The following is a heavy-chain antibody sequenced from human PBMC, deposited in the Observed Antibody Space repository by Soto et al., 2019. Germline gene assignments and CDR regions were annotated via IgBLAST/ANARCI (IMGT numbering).Heavy chain of an antibody. J-gene: IGHJ5*02. CDR2: ISGRGDNT. CDR3: AKDVVVVVTASNWFDP. Sequence: EVRLLESGGGWVQPGGSLRLSCAASGFTFNSYAMNWVRQAPGKGLEWVSGISGRGDNTYYADSVKGRFTISRDNSKNTLYLQMTSLRAEDTAVYYCAKDVVVVVTASNWFDPWGQGTLVTVSS. V-gene: IGHV3-23*01. D-gene: IGHD2-15*01. CDR1: GFTFNSYA.